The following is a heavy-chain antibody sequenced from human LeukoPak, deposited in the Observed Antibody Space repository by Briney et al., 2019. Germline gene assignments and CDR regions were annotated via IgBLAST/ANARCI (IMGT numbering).Heavy chain of an antibody. Sequence: PGGSLRLSCAASGFTFSSYAMSWVRQAPGKGLEWVSAISGSGGSTYYADSVKGRFTISRDNSKNTLYLQMNSLRAEDTAVYYCARPYTMIVVVINPLDYWGQGTLVTVSS. J-gene: IGHJ4*02. CDR2: ISGSGGST. D-gene: IGHD3-22*01. V-gene: IGHV3-23*01. CDR1: GFTFSSYA. CDR3: ARPYTMIVVVINPLDY.